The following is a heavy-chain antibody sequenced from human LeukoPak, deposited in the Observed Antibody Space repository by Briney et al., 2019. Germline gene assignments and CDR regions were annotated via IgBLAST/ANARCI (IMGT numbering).Heavy chain of an antibody. Sequence: SETLSLTCTVSGGSISSGGYYWSWIRQPPGKGLEWIGYIYHSGSTYHNPSLKSRVTISVDRSKNQFSLKLSSVTAADTAVYYCARGPEYSSSPYFDFWGQGTLVTVSS. D-gene: IGHD6-6*01. V-gene: IGHV4-30-2*01. CDR3: ARGPEYSSSPYFDF. CDR2: IYHSGST. CDR1: GGSISSGGYY. J-gene: IGHJ4*02.